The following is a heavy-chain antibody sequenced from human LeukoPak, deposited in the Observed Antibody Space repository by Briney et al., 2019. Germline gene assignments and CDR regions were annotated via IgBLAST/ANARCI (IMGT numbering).Heavy chain of an antibody. CDR3: ARDQSDGVVAASGDY. V-gene: IGHV3-33*01. Sequence: GRSLRLSCAASGFTFRNYGMHWVRQAPGKGLEWVAVIWSAENNKYYADSVQGRFTISRDNSKNTVFLQMNSLRAEDTAVYYCARDQSDGVVAASGDYWGQGTLVTVSS. CDR1: GFTFRNYG. J-gene: IGHJ4*02. D-gene: IGHD2-15*01. CDR2: IWSAENNK.